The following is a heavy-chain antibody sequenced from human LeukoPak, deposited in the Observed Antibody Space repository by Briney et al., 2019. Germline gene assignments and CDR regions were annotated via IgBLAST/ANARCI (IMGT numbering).Heavy chain of an antibody. CDR3: ATLVGYGSFFDY. V-gene: IGHV5-51*01. Sequence: GESLKISCKGSGYNFTNSWIGWVRQLPGKGLEWMGIIYPGDSDTRYRPSFQGQVTISADKSISTAYLQWSSLKASDTAMYYCATLVGYGSFFDYWGQGTLVTVSS. CDR1: GYNFTNSW. CDR2: IYPGDSDT. J-gene: IGHJ4*02. D-gene: IGHD3-10*01.